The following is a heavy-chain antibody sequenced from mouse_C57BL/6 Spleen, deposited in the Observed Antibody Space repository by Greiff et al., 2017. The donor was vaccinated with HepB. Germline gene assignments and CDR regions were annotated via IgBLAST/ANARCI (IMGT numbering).Heavy chain of an antibody. V-gene: IGHV1-76*01. CDR3: AREGPHYYGSSYYFDY. CDR2: IYPGSGNT. CDR1: GYTFTDYY. J-gene: IGHJ2*01. Sequence: QVQLQQSGAELVRPGASVKLSCKASGYTFTDYYINWVKQRPGQGLEWIARIYPGSGNTYYNEKFKGKATLTAEKSSSTAYMQLSSLTSEDSAVYFCAREGPHYYGSSYYFDYWGQGTTLTVSS. D-gene: IGHD1-1*01.